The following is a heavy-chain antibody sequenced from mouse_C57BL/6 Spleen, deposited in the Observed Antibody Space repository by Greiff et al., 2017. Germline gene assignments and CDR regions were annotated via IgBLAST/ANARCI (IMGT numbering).Heavy chain of an antibody. CDR3: ARDYYYGSSPFAY. CDR2: ISSGSSTI. V-gene: IGHV5-17*01. CDR1: GFTFSDYG. D-gene: IGHD1-1*01. Sequence: EVQLVESGGGLVKPGGSLKLSCAASGFTFSDYGMHWVRQAPETGLEWVAYISSGSSTIYYADTVKGRFTISRDNAKNTLFLQMTSLRSEYTAMYYCARDYYYGSSPFAYWGQGTLVTVSA. J-gene: IGHJ3*01.